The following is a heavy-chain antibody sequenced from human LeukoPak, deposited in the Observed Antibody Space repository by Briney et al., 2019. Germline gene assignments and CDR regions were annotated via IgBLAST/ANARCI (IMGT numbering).Heavy chain of an antibody. CDR3: ARIIAARSAFDI. Sequence: TLSLTCAVSGGSISSGGYSWSWIRQPPGKGLDWIGYIYHSGSTNYNPSLKSRVTISVDTSKNQFSLKLSSVTAADTAVYYCARIIAARSAFDIWGQGTMVTVSS. CDR2: IYHSGST. V-gene: IGHV4-30-2*01. J-gene: IGHJ3*02. CDR1: GGSISSGGYS. D-gene: IGHD6-6*01.